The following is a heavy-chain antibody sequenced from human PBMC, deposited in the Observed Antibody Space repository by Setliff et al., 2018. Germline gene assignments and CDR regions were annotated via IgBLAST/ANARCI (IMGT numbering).Heavy chain of an antibody. J-gene: IGHJ4*02. Sequence: PGGSLRLSCAASGFTFSNYAIHWVRQAPGKGLEWVAVISNDGSNKSYADSVKGRFTISRDNAKNSVYLQMNSLRAEDTAVYYCASANTTGYYYFDYWGQGTLVTVSS. D-gene: IGHD1-26*01. V-gene: IGHV3-30*07. CDR3: ASANTTGYYYFDY. CDR1: GFTFSNYA. CDR2: ISNDGSNK.